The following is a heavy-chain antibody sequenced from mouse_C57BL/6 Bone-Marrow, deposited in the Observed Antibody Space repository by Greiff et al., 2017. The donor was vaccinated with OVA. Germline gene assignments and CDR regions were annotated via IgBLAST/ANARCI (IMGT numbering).Heavy chain of an antibody. D-gene: IGHD1-1*01. V-gene: IGHV1-69*01. CDR3: ARSGHYYGTSFAY. Sequence: QVQLQQPGAELVMPGASVKLSCKASGYTFTSYWMHWVKQRPGQGLEWIGEIDPSDSYTNYNQKFKGKSTLTVDKSSSTAYMQLSSLTSEDSAVYYCARSGHYYGTSFAYWGQGTLVTVSA. J-gene: IGHJ3*01. CDR1: GYTFTSYW. CDR2: IDPSDSYT.